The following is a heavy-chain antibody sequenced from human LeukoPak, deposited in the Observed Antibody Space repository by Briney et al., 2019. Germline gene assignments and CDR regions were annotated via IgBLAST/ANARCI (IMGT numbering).Heavy chain of an antibody. CDR1: GCTFSNQC. Sequence: GGSLRLTCAASGCTFSNQCMHWGRKAQGQGLVGASRIHSAGRSKSSADSVKRRFTIPRDKAQRPLYTQLSSLRGDDRPVYYCAPIKGGFYFDNWGQRTLVTVSS. V-gene: IGHV3-74*01. D-gene: IGHD3-16*01. J-gene: IGHJ4*02. CDR2: IHSAGRSK. CDR3: APIKGGFYFDN.